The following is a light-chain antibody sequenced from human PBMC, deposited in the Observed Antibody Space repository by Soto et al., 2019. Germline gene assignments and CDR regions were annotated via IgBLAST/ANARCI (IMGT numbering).Light chain of an antibody. CDR3: QQRSNWPVT. V-gene: IGKV3-11*01. CDR1: QSVSSY. J-gene: IGKJ3*01. CDR2: DAS. Sequence: EILLTQSPATLSLSPGERATLSCRASQSVSSYLAWYQQKPGQAPRLLIYDASNRATGIPARFSGSGSGTDFTLTISSLEPEDVAVYYCQQRSNWPVTFGPGTKVDI.